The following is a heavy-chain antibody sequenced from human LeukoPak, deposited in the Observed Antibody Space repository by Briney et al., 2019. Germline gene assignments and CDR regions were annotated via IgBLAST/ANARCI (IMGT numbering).Heavy chain of an antibody. J-gene: IGHJ4*02. V-gene: IGHV3-21*01. CDR1: GFTFRRYD. D-gene: IGHD3-9*01. CDR2: ISSSMISI. CDR3: ARVYDVLTGGFDH. Sequence: KTGGSLRLSCASSGFTFRRYDMNWVRQAPGKGLEWVSFISSSMISIHYADSVQGRFTISRDNARNILYLQMNSPRAGDTAVYYCARVYDVLTGGFDHWGQGALVTVSS.